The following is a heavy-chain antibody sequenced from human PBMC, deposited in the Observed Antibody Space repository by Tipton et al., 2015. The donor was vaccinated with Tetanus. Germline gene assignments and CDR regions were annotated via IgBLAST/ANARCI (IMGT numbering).Heavy chain of an antibody. D-gene: IGHD3-16*01. CDR3: AGTNIPWGEAAY. CDR1: GFTFTNYW. Sequence: SLRLSCAASGFTFTNYWLSWVRQAPGRGLEWVANIKEDGSERNYVDSVKGRFTTSRDNARNSLYLQMNSLRAEDTAVYYCAGTNIPWGEAAYWGQGTLVTVSS. CDR2: IKEDGSER. J-gene: IGHJ4*02. V-gene: IGHV3-7*01.